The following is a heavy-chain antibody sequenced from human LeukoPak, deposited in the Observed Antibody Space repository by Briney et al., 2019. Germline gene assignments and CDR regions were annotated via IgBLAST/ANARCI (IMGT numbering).Heavy chain of an antibody. CDR3: ARAFLYSSGWYNWFDP. V-gene: IGHV4-34*01. CDR2: VNHSGGT. D-gene: IGHD6-19*01. CDR1: GGSFSGYY. Sequence: PSETLSLTCAVYGGSFSGYYWSWIRQPPGKGLEWIGEVNHSGGTNYNPSLKSRVTISVDTSKNQFSLKLSSVTAADTAVYYCARAFLYSSGWYNWFDPWGQGTLVTVSS. J-gene: IGHJ5*02.